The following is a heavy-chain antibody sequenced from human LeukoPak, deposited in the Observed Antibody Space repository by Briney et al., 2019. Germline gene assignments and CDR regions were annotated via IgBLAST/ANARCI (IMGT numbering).Heavy chain of an antibody. V-gene: IGHV4-34*01. Sequence: SETLSLTCAVYGGSFSGYYWSWIRQPPGKGLEWIGEINHSGSTNYNPSLKSRVPISVDTSKNQFSLKLSSVTAADTAVYYCARGQDVTYYFDYWGQGTLVTVSS. CDR1: GGSFSGYY. J-gene: IGHJ4*02. CDR3: ARGQDVTYYFDY. D-gene: IGHD3-16*01. CDR2: INHSGST.